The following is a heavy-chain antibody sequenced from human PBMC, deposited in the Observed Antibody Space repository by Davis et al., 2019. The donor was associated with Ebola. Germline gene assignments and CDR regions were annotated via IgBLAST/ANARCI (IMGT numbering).Heavy chain of an antibody. CDR2: IWYDGSNK. CDR3: ARGWLPNYFDY. D-gene: IGHD5-12*01. CDR1: GFTFSSYG. Sequence: SCAASGFTFSSYGMHWVRQAPGKGLEWVAVIWYDGSNKYYADSVKGRFTISRDNSKNTLYLQMNSLRAEDTAVYYCARGWLPNYFDYWGQGTLVTVSS. J-gene: IGHJ4*02. V-gene: IGHV3-33*01.